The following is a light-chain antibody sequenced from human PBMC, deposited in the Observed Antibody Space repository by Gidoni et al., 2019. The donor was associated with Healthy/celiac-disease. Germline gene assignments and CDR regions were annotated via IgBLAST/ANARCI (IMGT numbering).Light chain of an antibody. V-gene: IGKV1-39*01. Sequence: DLQMNQSPSSLSASLGDRVTITCRASQSISSYLNWYQQKPGKAPKLLIYAASSWQSGVPSRLSGSGSGTDFTLTISSLQPEDFATYYCQQSCNTLTGTFGQGTKVEIK. CDR2: AAS. CDR1: QSISSY. CDR3: QQSCNTLTGT. J-gene: IGKJ1*01.